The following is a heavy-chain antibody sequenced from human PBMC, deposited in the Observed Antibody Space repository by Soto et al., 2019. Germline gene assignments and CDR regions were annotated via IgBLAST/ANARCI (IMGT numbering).Heavy chain of an antibody. V-gene: IGHV3-23*01. CDR2: ISASGTST. J-gene: IGHJ5*02. Sequence: EVPLLESGGDLVQPGGSLRLSCVASGFTFSIYAMTWVRQAPGKGLEWVSAISASGTSTYYADSVKGRFTISRDNSKNTLYLHMNSLRAEDTAVYYCAIVVRGVSPMKFDPWGQGTLVTVSS. CDR3: AIVVRGVSPMKFDP. D-gene: IGHD3-10*01. CDR1: GFTFSIYA.